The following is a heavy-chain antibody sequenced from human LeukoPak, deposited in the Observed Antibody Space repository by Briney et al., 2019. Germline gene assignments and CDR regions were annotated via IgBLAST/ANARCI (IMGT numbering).Heavy chain of an antibody. CDR2: IRYDGSIT. V-gene: IGHV3-30*02. J-gene: IGHJ4*02. D-gene: IGHD6-19*01. CDR1: GFTFSSYG. Sequence: GGSLRLSCVASGFTFSSYGMYWVRQAPGKGLEWVAFIRYDGSITHYADSVKGRFTISRDNSKNTLYLQMNSLRPEDTAMYYCAKQWAVAGNRVPTIDYWGQGTLVTVSS. CDR3: AKQWAVAGNRVPTIDY.